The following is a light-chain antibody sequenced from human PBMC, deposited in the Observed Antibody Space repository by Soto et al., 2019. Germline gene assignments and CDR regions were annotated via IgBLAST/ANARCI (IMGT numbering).Light chain of an antibody. CDR3: CSFSGTSTLYV. V-gene: IGLV1-47*01. CDR2: RHS. CDR1: SPNIGRNY. Sequence: QSVLTQPPSASGTPGQRVTMSCSGSSPNIGRNYVYWYYQLPGTAPKLLIYRHSERPSGVPDRFSGSKSGNTASLTISGLQAEDEAEYYCCSFSGTSTLYVFGSGTKLTVL. J-gene: IGLJ1*01.